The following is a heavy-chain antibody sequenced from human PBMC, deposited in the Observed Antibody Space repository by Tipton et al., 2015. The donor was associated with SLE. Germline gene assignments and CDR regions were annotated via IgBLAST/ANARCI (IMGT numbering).Heavy chain of an antibody. CDR1: NGSINAYY. J-gene: IGHJ2*01. Sequence: TLSLTCTVSNGSINAYYWSWVRQTPGKGLEYIGHVFHLGAANYSPSLKSRVAMSVDSSKSQFSLRLRSVTAADTAVYYCARGRWYFDLWGRGTLVTVSS. CDR2: VFHLGAA. CDR3: ARGRWYFDL. V-gene: IGHV4-59*08.